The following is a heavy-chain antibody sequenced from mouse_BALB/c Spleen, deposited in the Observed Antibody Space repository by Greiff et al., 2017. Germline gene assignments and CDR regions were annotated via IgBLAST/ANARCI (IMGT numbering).Heavy chain of an antibody. CDR2: IRNKANGYTT. CDR3: ARAFHYYGSYYFDY. V-gene: IGHV7-3*02. D-gene: IGHD1-2*01. J-gene: IGHJ2*01. Sequence: VHVKQSGGGLVQPGGSLRLSCATSGFTFTDYYMSWVRQPPGKALEWLGFIRNKANGYTTEYSASVKGRFTISRDNSQSILYLQMNTLRAEDSATYYCARAFHYYGSYYFDYWGQGTTLTVSS. CDR1: GFTFTDYY.